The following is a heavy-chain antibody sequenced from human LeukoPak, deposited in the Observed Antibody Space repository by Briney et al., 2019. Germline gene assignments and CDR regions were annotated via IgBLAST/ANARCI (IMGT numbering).Heavy chain of an antibody. CDR2: ISSSSSYI. CDR1: GFTFSSYS. Sequence: GGSLRLSCAASGFTFSSYSMNWVRQAPGKGLEWVSSISSSSSYIYYADSVKGRFTISRDNAKNSLYLQMNSLGAEDTAVYYCARTRLKVGWSDYWGQGTLVTVSS. V-gene: IGHV3-21*01. D-gene: IGHD6-19*01. J-gene: IGHJ4*02. CDR3: ARTRLKVGWSDY.